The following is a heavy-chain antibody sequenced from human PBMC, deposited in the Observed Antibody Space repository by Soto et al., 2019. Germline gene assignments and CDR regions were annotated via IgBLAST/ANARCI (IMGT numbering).Heavy chain of an antibody. CDR3: ARVALGIVGPGAFDI. CDR2: INPNSGGT. CDR1: GYTFTGYY. J-gene: IGHJ3*02. D-gene: IGHD2-21*01. V-gene: IGHV1-2*04. Sequence: ASVKVSCKASGYTFTGYYMHWVRQAPGQGLEWMGWINPNSGGTNYAQKFQGWVTMTRDTSISTAYMELSRLRSDDTAVYYCARVALGIVGPGAFDIWGQETMVTVSS.